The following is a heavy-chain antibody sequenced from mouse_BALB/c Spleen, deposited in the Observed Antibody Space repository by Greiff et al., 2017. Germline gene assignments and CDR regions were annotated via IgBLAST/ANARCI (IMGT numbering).Heavy chain of an antibody. CDR2: ISSGGGST. CDR3: ARHYYYGSSYAMDY. CDR1: GFAFSSYD. D-gene: IGHD1-1*01. V-gene: IGHV5-12-1*01. J-gene: IGHJ4*01. Sequence: DVKLQESGGGLVKPGGSLKLSCAASGFAFSSYDMSWVRQTPEKRLEWVAYISSGGGSTYYPDTVKGRFTISRDNAKNTLYLQMSSLKSEDTAMYYCARHYYYGSSYAMDYWGQGTSVTVSS.